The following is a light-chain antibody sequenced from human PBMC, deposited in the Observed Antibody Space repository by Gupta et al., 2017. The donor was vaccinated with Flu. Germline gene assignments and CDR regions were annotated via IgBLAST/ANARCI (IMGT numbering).Light chain of an antibody. CDR3: IQSLPTLLT. J-gene: IGKJ4*01. Sequence: DLVMTQSPLSLPVTPGEPASISCRSSQSLLHSNGYNYLDWYLQKPGQSPQLLIYLGSNRASGVPDRFSGSGSGTDFTLKISRVEAEDVGVYYCIQSLPTLLTFGRGTKVEIK. CDR1: QSLLHSNGYNY. V-gene: IGKV2-28*01. CDR2: LGS.